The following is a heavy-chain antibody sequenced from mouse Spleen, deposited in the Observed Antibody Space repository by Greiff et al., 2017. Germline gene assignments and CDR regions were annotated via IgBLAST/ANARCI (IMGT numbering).Heavy chain of an antibody. D-gene: IGHD2-4*01. J-gene: IGHJ2*01. V-gene: IGHV5-9-3*01. CDR1: GFTFSSYA. CDR3: ARSTMITTKGYCFDY. CDR2: ISSGGGNT. Sequence: VQLKESGGGLVKLGGSLKLSCAASGFTFSSYAMSWVRQTPEKRLEWVATISSGGGNTYYPDSVKGRFTISRDNAKNTLYLQMSSLKSEDTAMYYCARSTMITTKGYCFDYWGQGTTLTVSS.